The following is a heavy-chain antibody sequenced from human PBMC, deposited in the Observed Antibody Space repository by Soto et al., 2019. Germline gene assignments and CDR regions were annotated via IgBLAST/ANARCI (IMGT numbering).Heavy chain of an antibody. CDR2: ISDGGDTT. D-gene: IGHD3-22*01. CDR3: AKNRGIIMIVES. J-gene: IGHJ4*02. CDR1: GFSFSSYE. Sequence: GGSLRLSCAASGFSFSSYEMNWVRQAPGKGLEWVSAISDGGDTTYYADSVKGRFTISRDNSKNTLYLQMDSLRAEDTAVYYCAKNRGIIMIVESWGQGTLVTVSS. V-gene: IGHV3-23*01.